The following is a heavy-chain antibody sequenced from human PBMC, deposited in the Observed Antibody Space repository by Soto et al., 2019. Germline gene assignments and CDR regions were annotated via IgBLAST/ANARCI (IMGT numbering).Heavy chain of an antibody. J-gene: IGHJ4*02. CDR1: GYSFAGYW. CDR2: TYPGDSDT. Sequence: PGESLKISCKGSGYSFAGYWIAWVRQMPGKGLEWMGITYPGDSDTRYSPSFQGQVTISADKSISTAYLQWSSLKASDTAMYYCAREVYCSGGSCYSAYGYWGQGTLVTVSS. CDR3: AREVYCSGGSCYSAYGY. V-gene: IGHV5-51*01. D-gene: IGHD2-15*01.